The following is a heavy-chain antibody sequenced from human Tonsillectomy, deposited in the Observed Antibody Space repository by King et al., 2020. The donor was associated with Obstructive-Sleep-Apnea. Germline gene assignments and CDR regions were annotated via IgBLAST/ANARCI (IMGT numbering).Heavy chain of an antibody. D-gene: IGHD1-26*01. CDR3: AKDKTGATPFDY. V-gene: IGHV3-23*04. J-gene: IGHJ4*02. Sequence: VQLVESGGGLVQPGGSLRLSCAASGFTFSSYAMSWVRQAPGKGLEWVSTIIPTGGRTYYEDSVKGRFTISRDNSKNTQYLQMNILRGDDTAVYYCAKDKTGATPFDYWGQGTLVTVSS. CDR2: IIPTGGRT. CDR1: GFTFSSYA.